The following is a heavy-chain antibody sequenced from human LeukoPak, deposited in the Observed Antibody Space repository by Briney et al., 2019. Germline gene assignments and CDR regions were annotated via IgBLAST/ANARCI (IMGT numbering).Heavy chain of an antibody. CDR3: ARGFGDYGDFPYYYYYYGMDV. J-gene: IGHJ6*02. Sequence: PSETLSLTCAVYGGSFSGYYWSWIRQPPGKGLEWIGEINHSGSTNYNPSLKSRVTISVDTSKNQFSLKLSSVTAADTAVYYCARGFGDYGDFPYYYYYYGMDVWGQGTTVTV. V-gene: IGHV4-34*01. CDR1: GGSFSGYY. CDR2: INHSGST. D-gene: IGHD4-17*01.